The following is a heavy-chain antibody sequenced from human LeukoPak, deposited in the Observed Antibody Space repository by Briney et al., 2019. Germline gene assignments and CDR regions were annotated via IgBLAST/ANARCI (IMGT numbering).Heavy chain of an antibody. D-gene: IGHD2-8*01. CDR3: ARDRVYPVTFDI. CDR1: GGSISSSSYY. V-gene: IGHV4-39*07. CDR2: IYYSGST. Sequence: SETLSLTCTVSGGSISSSSYYWGWIRQPPGKGLEWIGSIYYSGSTYYNPSLKSRVIISVDTSKNQFSLKLSSVTAADTAVYYCARDRVYPVTFDIWGQGTMVTVSS. J-gene: IGHJ3*02.